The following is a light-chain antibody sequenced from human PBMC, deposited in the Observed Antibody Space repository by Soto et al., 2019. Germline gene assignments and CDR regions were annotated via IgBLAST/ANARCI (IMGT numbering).Light chain of an antibody. J-gene: IGLJ1*01. Sequence: QSVLTQPPSASGAPGHAVSISCTGTKNDSGVYDFVSWYQHHPGKAPRLIIYEVVQRPSGVPDRFSGSKSGNTASLTVSGLQAADEADYFCKSYAGSNTYVFGSGTKVTVL. CDR2: EVV. CDR1: KNDSGVYDF. CDR3: KSYAGSNTYV. V-gene: IGLV2-8*01.